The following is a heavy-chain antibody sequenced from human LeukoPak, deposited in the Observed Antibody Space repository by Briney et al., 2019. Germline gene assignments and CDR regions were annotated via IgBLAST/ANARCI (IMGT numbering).Heavy chain of an antibody. CDR2: ISYDGSNK. D-gene: IGHD3-10*01. J-gene: IGHJ4*02. Sequence: GGSLRLSCAASGFTFSSYAMHWVRQAPGKGLEWVAVISYDGSNKYYADSVKGRFTISRDNSKNTLFLQMNSLRAGDTAVYYCARGTVTMVDYWGQGTLVTVSS. CDR3: ARGTVTMVDY. CDR1: GFTFSSYA. V-gene: IGHV3-30*14.